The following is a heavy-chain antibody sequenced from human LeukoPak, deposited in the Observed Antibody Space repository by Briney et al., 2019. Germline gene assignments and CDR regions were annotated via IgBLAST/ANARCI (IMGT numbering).Heavy chain of an antibody. CDR2: IYTSGST. V-gene: IGHV4-4*07. CDR3: ARDVVTVGATDAFDI. Sequence: SETLSLTCTVSGGSISSYYWSWIRQPAGKGLEWIGRIYTSGSTNYNPSLKSRVTMSVDTSKNQFSLKLSSVTAADTAVYYCARDVVTVGATDAFDIWGQGTMVTVSS. CDR1: GGSISSYY. J-gene: IGHJ3*02. D-gene: IGHD1-26*01.